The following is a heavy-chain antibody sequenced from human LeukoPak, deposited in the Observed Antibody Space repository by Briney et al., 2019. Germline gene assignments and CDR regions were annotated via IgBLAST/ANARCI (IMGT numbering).Heavy chain of an antibody. J-gene: IGHJ4*02. Sequence: GGSLRLSCAASGFAFSSYWMHWVRQAPGKGLVWVSRINSDGSDTSYADSVKGRFTISRDNAKNTLYLQMNSLRAEDTAVYYCASSVIAAIDYWGQGTLVTVSS. D-gene: IGHD6-13*01. CDR3: ASSVIAAIDY. V-gene: IGHV3-74*01. CDR2: INSDGSDT. CDR1: GFAFSSYW.